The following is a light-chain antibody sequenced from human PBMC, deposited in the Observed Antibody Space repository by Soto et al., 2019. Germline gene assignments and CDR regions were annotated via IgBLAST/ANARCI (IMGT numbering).Light chain of an antibody. CDR3: QQYNTYLWT. CDR2: KAS. Sequence: DIQMTQSPSTLSASVGDRVIIICRASQSISSWLAWYQQKPGKAPNLLIYKASSLESGVPSRFSGSGSGTEFTLTIRSLQPDDFATYYCQQYNTYLWTFGQGTKVDIK. V-gene: IGKV1-5*03. CDR1: QSISSW. J-gene: IGKJ1*01.